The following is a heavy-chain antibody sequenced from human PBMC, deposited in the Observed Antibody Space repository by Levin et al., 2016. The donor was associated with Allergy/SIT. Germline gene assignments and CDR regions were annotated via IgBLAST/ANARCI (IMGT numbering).Heavy chain of an antibody. J-gene: IGHJ5*02. D-gene: IGHD3-22*01. Sequence: RQAPGKGLEWIGYIYYSGSTNYNPSLKSRVTISVDTSKNQFSLKLSSVTAADTAVYYCASGGYYYDSSGKNWFDPWGQGTLVTVSS. CDR3: ASGGYYYDSSGKNWFDP. V-gene: IGHV4-59*01. CDR2: IYYSGST.